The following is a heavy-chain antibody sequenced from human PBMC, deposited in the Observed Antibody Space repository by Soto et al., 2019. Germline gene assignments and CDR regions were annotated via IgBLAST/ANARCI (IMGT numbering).Heavy chain of an antibody. CDR2: VSGNGGST. CDR1: GFTFSNYA. J-gene: IGHJ4*02. CDR3: AKGGTSGWTGGY. V-gene: IGHV3-23*01. Sequence: GGSLRLSCAASGFTFSNYAMTWVRQAPGKGLEWVSAVSGNGGSTFYADSVKGQFTISRDNSKNTVYLQMNSLRAEDTAVYYCAKGGTSGWTGGYWGQGTLVTVSS. D-gene: IGHD6-19*01.